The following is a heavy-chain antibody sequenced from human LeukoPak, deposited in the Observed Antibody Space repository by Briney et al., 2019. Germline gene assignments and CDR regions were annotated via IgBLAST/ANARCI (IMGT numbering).Heavy chain of an antibody. CDR3: ARADEWGSYDYFDY. V-gene: IGHV1-46*01. Sequence: ASVKVSCKAFGYTFTSNYMHWVRQAPGQGPEWMGVISPSGGSTTYAQKFQGRVTMTRDMSTSTVYTELSSLRSEDTAVYYCARADEWGSYDYFDYWGQGTLVTVSS. CDR2: ISPSGGST. CDR1: GYTFTSNY. D-gene: IGHD5-12*01. J-gene: IGHJ4*02.